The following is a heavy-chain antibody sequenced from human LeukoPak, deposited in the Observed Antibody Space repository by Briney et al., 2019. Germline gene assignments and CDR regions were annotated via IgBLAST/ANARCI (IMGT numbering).Heavy chain of an antibody. V-gene: IGHV3-48*03. Sequence: PGGSLRLSCAASGFTFVSNEMNWVRQPPGKGLGWVSYIISSGTTIYYADSVKGPFTISRDKAKNSLCLQMNSLRAEDAAVYYCAGLGIAMIGGVWGKGTTVTISP. CDR2: IISSGTTI. J-gene: IGHJ6*04. D-gene: IGHD3-10*02. CDR3: AGLGIAMIGGV. CDR1: GFTFVSNE.